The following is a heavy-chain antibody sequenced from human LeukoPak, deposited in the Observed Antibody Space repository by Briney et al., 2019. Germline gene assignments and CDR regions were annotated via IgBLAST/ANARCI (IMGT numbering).Heavy chain of an antibody. V-gene: IGHV3-21*01. Sequence: PGGYLRLSCAVSGFTFSTYNMNWVRQAPGKGLEWVSSIGSSSGYIYYADSVKGRFTISRDNAKNSLYLQMNSLRAEDTAVYYCARDLHSSKYWGQGTLVTVSS. CDR3: ARDLHSSKY. CDR2: IGSSSGYI. CDR1: GFTFSTYN. J-gene: IGHJ4*02. D-gene: IGHD6-13*01.